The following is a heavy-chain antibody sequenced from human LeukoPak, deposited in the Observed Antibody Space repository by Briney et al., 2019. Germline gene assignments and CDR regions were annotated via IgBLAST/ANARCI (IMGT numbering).Heavy chain of an antibody. D-gene: IGHD3-3*01. V-gene: IGHV3-30-3*01. CDR3: ARDLRFLEWLFYY. CDR1: GFTFSSYA. CDR2: ISYDGSNK. Sequence: GGSLRFSCAASGFTFSSYAMHWVRQAPGKGLEWVAVISYDGSNKYYADSVKGRFTISRDNPKNTLYLQMNSLRAEDTAVYYCARDLRFLEWLFYYWGQGTLVTVSS. J-gene: IGHJ4*02.